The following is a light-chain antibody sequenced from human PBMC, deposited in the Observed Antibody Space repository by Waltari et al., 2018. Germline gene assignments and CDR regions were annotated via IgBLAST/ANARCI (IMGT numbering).Light chain of an antibody. Sequence: QLVLTQSPSATASLGASVTLTCPLSSGHSNNAIPCHQQQPEKGHRYLMKVNSDGSHSKGDGIPDRFAGSSSGAERYLNISSLQSEDEADYYCHTRGTGLYVFGPGTKVTVL. J-gene: IGLJ1*01. CDR3: HTRGTGLYV. CDR1: SGHSNNA. V-gene: IGLV4-69*01. CDR2: VNSDGSH.